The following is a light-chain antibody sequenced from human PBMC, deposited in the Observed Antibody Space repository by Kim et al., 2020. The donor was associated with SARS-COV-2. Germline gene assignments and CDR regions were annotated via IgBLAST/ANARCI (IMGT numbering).Light chain of an antibody. CDR2: AAS. CDR1: QGISNY. V-gene: IGKV1-27*01. J-gene: IGKJ4*01. CDR3: QKYNSAPP. Sequence: SASVGDRVTITCQASQGISNYLAWYQQKPGKVPKLLIYAASTLQSGVPSRFSGSGSGTDFTLTISSLQPEDVATYYCQKYNSAPPFGGGTKVDIK.